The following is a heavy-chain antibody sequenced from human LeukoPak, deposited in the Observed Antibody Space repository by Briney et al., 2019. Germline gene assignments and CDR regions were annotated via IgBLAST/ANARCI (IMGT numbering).Heavy chain of an antibody. J-gene: IGHJ4*02. D-gene: IGHD2-21*02. CDR2: ISYDGSNK. Sequence: LPGGSLRLSCAASGFTFSSYAMHWVRQAPGKGLEWVAVISYDGSNKYYADSVKGRFTISRDNSKNTLYLQMNSLRAEDTAVYYCAKDRYFHDAVTDEQFFDCWGQGTLVTVSS. CDR3: AKDRYFHDAVTDEQFFDC. V-gene: IGHV3-30-3*01. CDR1: GFTFSSYA.